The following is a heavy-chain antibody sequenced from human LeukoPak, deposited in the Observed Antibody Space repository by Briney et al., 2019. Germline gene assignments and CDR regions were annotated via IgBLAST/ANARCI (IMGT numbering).Heavy chain of an antibody. CDR3: ARDYYDSSGYYLYNWFDP. D-gene: IGHD3-22*01. CDR1: GGSISSSSDY. V-gene: IGHV4-39*07. J-gene: IGHJ5*02. Sequence: SETLSLTCTVSGGSISSSSDYWGWIRQPPGKGLEWIGSIYYSGSTYYNPSLKSRVTISVDTSKNQFSLKLSSVTAADTAVYYCARDYYDSSGYYLYNWFDPWGQGTLVTVSS. CDR2: IYYSGST.